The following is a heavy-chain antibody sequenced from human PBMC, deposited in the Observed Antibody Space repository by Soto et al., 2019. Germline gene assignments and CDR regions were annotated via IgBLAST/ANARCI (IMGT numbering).Heavy chain of an antibody. J-gene: IGHJ4*02. CDR2: IKSKTDGGTT. Sequence: GGSLRLSCAASGFTFSNAWMSWVRQAPGKGLEWVGRIKSKTDGGTTDYAAPVKGRFTISRDDSKNTLYLQMNSLKTEDTAVYYCTTEAEYMGKYDFDYWGQGTLVTVSS. V-gene: IGHV3-15*01. CDR1: GFTFSNAW. CDR3: TTEAEYMGKYDFDY. D-gene: IGHD1-1*01.